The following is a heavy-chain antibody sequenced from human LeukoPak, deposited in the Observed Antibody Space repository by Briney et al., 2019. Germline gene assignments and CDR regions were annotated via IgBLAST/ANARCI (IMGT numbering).Heavy chain of an antibody. V-gene: IGHV4-31*03. CDR3: ATCPYSSSWCHFDS. CDR2: IYDSGST. CDR1: RGSSSSGGYY. J-gene: IGHJ4*02. D-gene: IGHD6-13*01. Sequence: SETLSLTCTVSRGSSSSGGYYWSWIRRHPGKGLEWIAYIYDSGSTYYNPSLKSRVNISLDMSEDQFSLKLSSVTAADTAVYYCATCPYSSSWCHFDSWGQGTLVTVSS.